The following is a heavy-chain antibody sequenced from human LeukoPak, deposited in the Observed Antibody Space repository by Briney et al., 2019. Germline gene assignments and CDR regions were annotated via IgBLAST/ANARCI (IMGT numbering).Heavy chain of an antibody. Sequence: GGSLRLSCAASRFTFSSYAMSWVRQAPGKGLEWVSAISGSGGSTYYADSVKGRFTISRDNSKNTLYLQMNSLRAEDTAVYYCAKDLRLRYFDWLLPFDYWGQGTLVTVSS. CDR2: ISGSGGST. J-gene: IGHJ4*02. CDR1: RFTFSSYA. CDR3: AKDLRLRYFDWLLPFDY. D-gene: IGHD3-9*01. V-gene: IGHV3-23*01.